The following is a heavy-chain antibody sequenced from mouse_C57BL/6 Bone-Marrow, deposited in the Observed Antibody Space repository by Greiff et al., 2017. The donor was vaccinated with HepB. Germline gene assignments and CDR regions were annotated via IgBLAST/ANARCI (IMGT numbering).Heavy chain of an antibody. Sequence: QVHVKQPGTELVKPGASVKLSCKASGYTFTSYWMHWVKQRPGQGLEWIGNINPSNGGTNYNEKFKSKATLTVDKSSSTAYMQLSSLTSEDSAVYYCARIYYYGSSLLLWYFDVWGTGTTVTVSS. J-gene: IGHJ1*03. CDR3: ARIYYYGSSLLLWYFDV. CDR2: INPSNGGT. CDR1: GYTFTSYW. D-gene: IGHD1-1*01. V-gene: IGHV1-53*01.